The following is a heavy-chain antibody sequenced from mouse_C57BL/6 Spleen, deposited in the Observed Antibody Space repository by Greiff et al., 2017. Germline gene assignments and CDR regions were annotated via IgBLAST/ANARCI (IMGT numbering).Heavy chain of an antibody. D-gene: IGHD1-1*01. CDR3: ARSYGSRGYYAMDY. CDR1: GYTFTSYW. Sequence: VQLQQPGAELVMPGASVKLSCKASGYTFTSYWMHWVKQRPGQGLEWIGEIDPYDSYTNYNQKFKGKSTLTVDKSSSTAYMQLSSLTSEDSAVYYCARSYGSRGYYAMDYWGQGTSVTVSS. V-gene: IGHV1-69*01. CDR2: IDPYDSYT. J-gene: IGHJ4*01.